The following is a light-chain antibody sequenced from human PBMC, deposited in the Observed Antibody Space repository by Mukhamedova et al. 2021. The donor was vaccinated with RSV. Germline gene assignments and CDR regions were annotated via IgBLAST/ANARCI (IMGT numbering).Light chain of an antibody. CDR3: HQYNNWPRT. V-gene: IGKV3-15*01. Sequence: PGDRATLSCRASQSVTSNLAWYQRKPGQAPRLLIYGASTGATGIPARFSGSGSGTEFTLTISSMQSEDFAVYYCHQYNNWPRTFG. CDR2: GAS. CDR1: QSVTSN. J-gene: IGKJ1*01.